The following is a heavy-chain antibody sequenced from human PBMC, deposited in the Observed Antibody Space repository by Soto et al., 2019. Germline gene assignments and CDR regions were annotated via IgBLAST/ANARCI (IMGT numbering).Heavy chain of an antibody. V-gene: IGHV1-8*01. CDR3: ARGYGGNSGRKFDP. Sequence: GASVKVSCKASGYTFTSYDINWVRQATGQGPEWMGWMNPNSGNTDYAQKFQGRVTMTRNTSISTAYMELSSLRSEDTAVYYCARGYGGNSGRKFDPWGQGTLVTVSS. CDR2: MNPNSGNT. CDR1: GYTFTSYD. D-gene: IGHD4-17*01. J-gene: IGHJ5*02.